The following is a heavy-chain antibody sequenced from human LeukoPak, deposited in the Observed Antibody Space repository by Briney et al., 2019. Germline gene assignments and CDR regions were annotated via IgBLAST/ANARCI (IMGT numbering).Heavy chain of an antibody. D-gene: IGHD5-12*01. CDR3: ARDPRLYSGYDRSDP. J-gene: IGHJ5*02. V-gene: IGHV1-69*04. CDR2: IIPILGIA. CDR1: GGTFISYA. Sequence: SVKVSCKVSGGTFISYAISWVRQAPGQGPEWMGRIIPILGIANYAQKFQGRVTITADKSTSTAYMELSSLRSEDTAVYYCARDPRLYSGYDRSDPWGQGTLVTVSS.